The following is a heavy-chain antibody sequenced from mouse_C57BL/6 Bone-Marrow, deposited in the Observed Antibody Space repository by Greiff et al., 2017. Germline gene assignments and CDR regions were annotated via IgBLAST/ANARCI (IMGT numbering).Heavy chain of an antibody. CDR3: ARGVCYLAMDY. Sequence: EVQLQQSVAELVRPGASVKLSCTASGSNFKNTYMPWVKQRPEQGLEWIGRIDPGKGNTKYAPKFQGKATLTAATASNTAALQLSSLTSEDPAIYYCARGVCYLAMDYWGQGTTVTAAS. CDR2: IDPGKGNT. J-gene: IGHJ4*01. D-gene: IGHD6-1*01. CDR1: GSNFKNTY. V-gene: IGHV14-3*01.